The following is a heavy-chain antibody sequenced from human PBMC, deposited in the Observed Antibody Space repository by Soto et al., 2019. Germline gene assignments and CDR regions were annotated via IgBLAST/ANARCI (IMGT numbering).Heavy chain of an antibody. D-gene: IGHD2-8*01. Sequence: EVQLVESGGGLVQPGGSLRLSCVASGFTFSSYWMSWVRQAPGKGLEWVANIKQDGSEKYYVDSVKGRFTISRDNAKNSLYLQMNSLRAEDTAVYYCARLYCTNGVCYTRGFYFDYWGQGTLVTVSS. V-gene: IGHV3-7*01. CDR1: GFTFSSYW. CDR2: IKQDGSEK. J-gene: IGHJ4*02. CDR3: ARLYCTNGVCYTRGFYFDY.